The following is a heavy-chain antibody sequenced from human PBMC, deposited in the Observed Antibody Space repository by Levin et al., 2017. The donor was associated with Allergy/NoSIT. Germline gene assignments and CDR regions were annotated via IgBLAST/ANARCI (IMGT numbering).Heavy chain of an antibody. CDR1: GFTFGSFW. Sequence: GGSLRLSCTASGFTFGSFWMSWVRQAPGKGLEWVANIKQDGSEKNYVDSVKGRFTISRDNAKNSLFLQMNSLSADDTAVYYCARDGGSAGYSYEFDYWGQGTLVTVSS. CDR2: IKQDGSEK. CDR3: ARDGGSAGYSYEFDY. J-gene: IGHJ4*02. V-gene: IGHV3-7*01. D-gene: IGHD5-18*01.